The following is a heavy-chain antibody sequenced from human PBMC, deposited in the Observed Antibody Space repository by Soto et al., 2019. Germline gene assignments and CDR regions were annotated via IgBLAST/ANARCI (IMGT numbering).Heavy chain of an antibody. CDR2: ISPMFGKA. CDR1: GGTFNNYA. Sequence: QVQLVQSGAEVKRPGPSVKVSCKASGGTFNNYAINWVRQAPGQGLEWMGDISPMFGKANYAQKFQGRVKMTADDSTATAHLELSSLRSEDTALYFCAREVEVHTPVFGFWGQGSLVTVSS. CDR3: AREVEVHTPVFGF. V-gene: IGHV1-69*01. J-gene: IGHJ4*02. D-gene: IGHD2-2*01.